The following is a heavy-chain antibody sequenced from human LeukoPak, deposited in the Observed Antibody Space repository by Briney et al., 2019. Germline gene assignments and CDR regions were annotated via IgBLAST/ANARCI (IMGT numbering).Heavy chain of an antibody. V-gene: IGHV3-7*01. CDR1: GFTFSSYW. CDR2: MNIDGSEK. J-gene: IGHJ4*02. Sequence: GGSLRLSCAASGFTFSSYWMGWVRQAPGKRLEWVANMNIDGSEKYYADSVKGRFTISRDNARNSVYLQMSSLRVEDTAVYYCARDPVEWELLLDYWGQGTLVTVSS. CDR3: ARDPVEWELLLDY. D-gene: IGHD1-26*01.